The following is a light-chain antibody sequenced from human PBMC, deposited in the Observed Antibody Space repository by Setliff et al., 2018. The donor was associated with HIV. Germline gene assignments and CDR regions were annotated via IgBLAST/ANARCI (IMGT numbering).Light chain of an antibody. CDR2: DVS. J-gene: IGLJ1*01. Sequence: QSALTQPASVSGSPGQSITISCTGSHSDIGGYNYVSWYQQHPGKAPKLLIYDVSDRPSGVSNHFSGSKSGNTASLTISGLQDEDEADYYCSSYTTNTTFVFGTGTKV. CDR3: SSYTTNTTFV. CDR1: HSDIGGYNY. V-gene: IGLV2-14*03.